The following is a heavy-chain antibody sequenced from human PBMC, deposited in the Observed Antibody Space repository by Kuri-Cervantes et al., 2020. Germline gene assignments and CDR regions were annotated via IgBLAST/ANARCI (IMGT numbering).Heavy chain of an antibody. V-gene: IGHV3-23*01. CDR1: GFTFNIYA. CDR3: AEIPTYLNILTGYPSDY. CDR2: ISASGGRT. J-gene: IGHJ4*02. D-gene: IGHD3-9*01. Sequence: GESLKISCAASGFTFNIYAMSWVCQAPGKGLEWVSSISASGGRTYYAESVKGRFTISRDNSKNTLYLQMNSLKTEDTAMYYCAEIPTYLNILTGYPSDYWGQGTLVTVSS.